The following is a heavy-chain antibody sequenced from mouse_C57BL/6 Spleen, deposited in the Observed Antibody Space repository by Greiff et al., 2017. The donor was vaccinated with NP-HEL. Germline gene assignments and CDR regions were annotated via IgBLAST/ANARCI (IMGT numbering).Heavy chain of an antibody. D-gene: IGHD2-3*01. CDR3: TGWLLMDY. CDR2: IDPETGGT. V-gene: IGHV1-15*01. J-gene: IGHJ4*01. Sequence: VKLMESGAELVRPGASVTLSCKASGYTFTDYEMHWVKQTPVHGLEWIGAIDPETGGTAYNQKFKGKAILTADKSSSTAYMELRSLTSEDSAVYYCTGWLLMDYWGQGTSVTVSS. CDR1: GYTFTDYE.